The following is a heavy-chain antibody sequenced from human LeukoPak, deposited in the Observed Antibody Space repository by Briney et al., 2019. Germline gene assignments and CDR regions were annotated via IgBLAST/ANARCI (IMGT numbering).Heavy chain of an antibody. CDR2: ISPNGVIT. J-gene: IGHJ4*02. V-gene: IGHV3-23*01. CDR3: AKDDAWLQYGD. D-gene: IGHD5-24*01. Sequence: GGSLRLSCAASGFTFSSHGMNWVRQAPGKGLEWVSGISPNGVITYYADSVKGRFTIARDNSKGTVSLQMNSLRPEDTAVYYCAKDDAWLQYGDWGRGTLVTVSS. CDR1: GFTFSSHG.